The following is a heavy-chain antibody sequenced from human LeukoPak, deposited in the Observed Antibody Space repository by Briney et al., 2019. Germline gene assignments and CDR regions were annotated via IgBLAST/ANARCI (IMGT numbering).Heavy chain of an antibody. CDR3: ARTRFGYSSSWYPADY. J-gene: IGHJ4*02. V-gene: IGHV3-21*01. CDR1: GFTFSSYS. Sequence: GGSLRLSCAASGFTFSSYSMNWVRQAPGKGLEWVSSISSSSSYIYYADSVKGRFTISRDNAKNSLYLQMNSLRAEDTAVYYCARTRFGYSSSWYPADYWGQGTLVTVSS. CDR2: ISSSSSYI. D-gene: IGHD6-13*01.